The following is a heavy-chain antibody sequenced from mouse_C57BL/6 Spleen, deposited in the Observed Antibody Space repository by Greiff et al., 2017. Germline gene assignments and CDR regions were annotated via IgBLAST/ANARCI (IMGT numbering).Heavy chain of an antibody. V-gene: IGHV1-15*01. Sequence: LQESGAELVRPGASVTLSCKASGYTFTDYEMHWVKQTPVHGLEWIGAIDPETGGTAYNQKFKGKAILTADKSSSTAYMELRSLTSEDSAVYYCTESYYYGSSPFFAYWGQGTLVTVSA. CDR1: GYTFTDYE. D-gene: IGHD1-1*01. CDR3: TESYYYGSSPFFAY. J-gene: IGHJ3*01. CDR2: IDPETGGT.